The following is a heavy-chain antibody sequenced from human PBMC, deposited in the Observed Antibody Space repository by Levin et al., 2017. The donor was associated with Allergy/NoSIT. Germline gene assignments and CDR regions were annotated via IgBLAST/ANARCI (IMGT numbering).Heavy chain of an antibody. CDR2: IYPGDSDT. J-gene: IGHJ4*02. D-gene: IGHD2-21*02. Sequence: SGESLKISCKGSGYSFTSYWIGWVRQMPGKGLEWMGIIYPGDSDTRYSPSFQGQVTISADKSISTAYLQWSSLKASDTAMYYCAIRGAAGDSFGYYFDYWGQGTLVTVSS. CDR1: GYSFTSYW. V-gene: IGHV5-51*01. CDR3: AIRGAAGDSFGYYFDY.